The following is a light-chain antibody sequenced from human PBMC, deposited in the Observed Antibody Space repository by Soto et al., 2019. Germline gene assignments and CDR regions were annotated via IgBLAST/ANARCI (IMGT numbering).Light chain of an antibody. J-gene: IGLJ1*01. CDR2: EGT. Sequence: QSVLTQPASVSGSPGQSITISCIGTTSDVGGYNLVSWYQQHTAKAPKLLIYEGTQRPSGVSSRFSGSKSGNTASLTISGLQAEDEAYYYCGSYASSSSHVFGTGTKVKVL. V-gene: IGLV2-23*01. CDR3: GSYASSSSHV. CDR1: TSDVGGYNL.